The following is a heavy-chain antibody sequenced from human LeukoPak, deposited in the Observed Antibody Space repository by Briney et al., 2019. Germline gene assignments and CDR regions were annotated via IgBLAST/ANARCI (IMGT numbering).Heavy chain of an antibody. Sequence: GGSLRLSCAASGFTFSSYSMNWVRQAPGKGLEWVSGISWNSGSIGYADSVKGRFTISRDNAKNSLYLQMNSLRAGDTALYYCAKVGYDSSGYSYFDYWGQGTLVTVSS. CDR2: ISWNSGSI. J-gene: IGHJ4*02. CDR3: AKVGYDSSGYSYFDY. V-gene: IGHV3-9*01. D-gene: IGHD3-22*01. CDR1: GFTFSSYS.